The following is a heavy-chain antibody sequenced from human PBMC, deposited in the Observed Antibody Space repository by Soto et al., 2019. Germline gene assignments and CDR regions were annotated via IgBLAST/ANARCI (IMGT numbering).Heavy chain of an antibody. CDR3: ARYRISGSWSKFDY. J-gene: IGHJ4*02. CDR1: GLTISRASYY. Sequence: QVLLQESGPGLMKPSQTLSLTCTVSGLTISRASYYWSWIRQHPGKGLEWVGNIYYNGSTYYSPFLKRRVTLWVATSKNQFSLRLASVTAADTAVYYCARYRISGSWSKFDYWGQGTLVTVSS. D-gene: IGHD6-13*01. V-gene: IGHV4-31*03. CDR2: IYYNGST.